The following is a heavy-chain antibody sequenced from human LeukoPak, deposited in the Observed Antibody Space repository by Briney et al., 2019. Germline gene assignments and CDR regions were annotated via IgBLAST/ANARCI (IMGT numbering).Heavy chain of an antibody. D-gene: IGHD3-9*01. J-gene: IGHJ4*02. V-gene: IGHV1-69*04. CDR3: ARRSADYDILTGYYSGYYFDY. CDR2: IIPILGIA. CDR1: GGTFSSYA. Sequence: SAKVSCKASGGTFSSYAISWVRQAPGQGLEWMGRIIPILGIANYAQKFQGRVTITADKSTSTAYMELSSLRSEDTAVYYCARRSADYDILTGYYSGYYFDYWGQGTLVTVSS.